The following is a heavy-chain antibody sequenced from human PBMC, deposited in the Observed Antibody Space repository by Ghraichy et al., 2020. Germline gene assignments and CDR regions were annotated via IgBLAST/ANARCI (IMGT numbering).Heavy chain of an antibody. J-gene: IGHJ6*03. Sequence: ASVKVSCKASGYTFTSYGISWVRQAPGQGLEWMGWISAYNGNTNYAQKLQGRVTMTTDTSTSTAYMELRSLRSDDTAVYYCARDPPGRIVVVPAAIKERYFYYYYMDVWGKGTTVTVSS. CDR3: ARDPPGRIVVVPAAIKERYFYYYYMDV. D-gene: IGHD2-2*02. CDR1: GYTFTSYG. CDR2: ISAYNGNT. V-gene: IGHV1-18*01.